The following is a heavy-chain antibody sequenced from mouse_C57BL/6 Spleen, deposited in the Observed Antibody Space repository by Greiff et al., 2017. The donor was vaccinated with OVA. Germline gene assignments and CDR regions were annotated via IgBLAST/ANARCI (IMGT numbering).Heavy chain of an antibody. J-gene: IGHJ3*01. D-gene: IGHD2-4*01. Sequence: QVQLQQSGAELMKPGASVKLSCKATGYTFTGYWIEWVKQRPGHGLEWIGEILPGSGSTNYNEKFKGKATFTADTSSNTAYMQLSSLTTYDSAIYYCARSPIYYDYDVDAYWGQGTLVTVSA. CDR2: ILPGSGST. CDR3: ARSPIYYDYDVDAY. CDR1: GYTFTGYW. V-gene: IGHV1-9*01.